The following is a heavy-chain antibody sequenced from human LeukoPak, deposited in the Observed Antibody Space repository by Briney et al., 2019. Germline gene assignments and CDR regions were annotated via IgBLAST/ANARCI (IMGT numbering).Heavy chain of an antibody. CDR2: IYSGGST. Sequence: GGSLRLSCAASGFTFSSYAMHWVRQAPGKGLEWVAVIYSGGSTYYADSVKGRFTISRDNSKNTLYLQMNSLRAEDTAVYYCARWSRVDDAFDIWGQGTMVTVSS. CDR3: ARWSRVDDAFDI. D-gene: IGHD1-26*01. V-gene: IGHV3-53*01. CDR1: GFTFSSYA. J-gene: IGHJ3*02.